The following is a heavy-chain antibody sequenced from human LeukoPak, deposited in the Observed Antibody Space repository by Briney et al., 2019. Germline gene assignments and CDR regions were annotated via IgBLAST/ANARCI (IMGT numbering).Heavy chain of an antibody. Sequence: ASVKVSCKASGYSXTGYSMHWVRQAPGQGLEWMGWINPNSGDTNYAQNFQGRVTMTRDTSISTAYMELSSLRSDDTAVYYCARGPFRTTGTEVDYWGQGTLVTVSS. CDR1: GYSXTGYS. CDR2: INPNSGDT. J-gene: IGHJ4*02. V-gene: IGHV1-2*02. D-gene: IGHD1-1*01. CDR3: ARGPFRTTGTEVDY.